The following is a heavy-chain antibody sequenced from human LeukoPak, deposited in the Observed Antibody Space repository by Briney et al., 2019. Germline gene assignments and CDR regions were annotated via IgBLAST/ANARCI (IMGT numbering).Heavy chain of an antibody. CDR3: ARVYGSGTYYLYFDY. J-gene: IGHJ4*02. Sequence: SETLSLTCTVSGGSISSSHWSWIRQPPGKGLEWIGYISYSGDTKYNPSLKSRVTISEDTSKNQFSLKLSSVTAADTAVYYCARVYGSGTYYLYFDYWGQGTLVTVSS. CDR2: ISYSGDT. CDR1: GGSISSSH. D-gene: IGHD3-10*01. V-gene: IGHV4-59*01.